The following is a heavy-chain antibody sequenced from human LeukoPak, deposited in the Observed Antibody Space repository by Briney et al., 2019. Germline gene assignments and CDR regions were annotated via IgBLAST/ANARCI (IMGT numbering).Heavy chain of an antibody. D-gene: IGHD3-22*01. J-gene: IGHJ4*02. CDR2: ISYDGSNK. Sequence: GGSLRLSCAASGFTFSSYGMHWVRQAPGKGLEWVAVISYDGSNKYYADSVKGRFTIPRDNSKNTLYLQMNSLRAEDTAVYYCAKDIMIVVSYHTGAFDYWGQGTLVTVSS. CDR1: GFTFSSYG. V-gene: IGHV3-30*18. CDR3: AKDIMIVVSYHTGAFDY.